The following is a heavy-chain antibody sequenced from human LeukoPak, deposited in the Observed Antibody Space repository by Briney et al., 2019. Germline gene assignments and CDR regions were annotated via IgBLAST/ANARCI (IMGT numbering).Heavy chain of an antibody. CDR1: GFTFSSYV. J-gene: IGHJ4*02. CDR3: ARGGQSKYDSSGYLNYFDY. D-gene: IGHD3-22*01. V-gene: IGHV3-64*01. CDR2: ISSNGGST. Sequence: GGALRLSCAASGFTFSSYVMYWVRQAPGKGLEYVSSISSNGGSTYYANSVKGRFTISRDNSKNTLYLQMGSLRAEDMAVYYCARGGQSKYDSSGYLNYFDYWGQGTLVTVSS.